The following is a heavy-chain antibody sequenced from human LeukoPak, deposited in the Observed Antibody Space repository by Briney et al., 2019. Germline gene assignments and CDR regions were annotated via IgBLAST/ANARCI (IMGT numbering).Heavy chain of an antibody. CDR1: GGSFSSYY. CDR2: INHSGST. D-gene: IGHD3-10*01. V-gene: IGHV4-34*01. J-gene: IGHJ4*02. CDR3: ARHGSGHDY. Sequence: SETLSLTCAVYGGSFSSYYWSWIRQPPGKGLEWIGEINHSGSTNYNPSLKSRVTISVDTSKNQFSLKLSSVTAADTAVYYCARHGSGHDYWGQGTLVTASS.